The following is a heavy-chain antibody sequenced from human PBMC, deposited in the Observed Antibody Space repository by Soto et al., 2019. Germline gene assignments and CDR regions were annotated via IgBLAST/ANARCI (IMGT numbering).Heavy chain of an antibody. CDR1: GFTFSSYA. CDR3: AKWGNYYGSGPYYMDF. D-gene: IGHD3-10*01. J-gene: IGHJ6*03. CDR2: ISGSGGST. Sequence: GGSLRLSCAASGFTFSSYAMSWVRQAPGKGLEWVSAISGSGGSTYYADSVKGRFTISRDNSKNTLYLQMNSLRAEDTAVYYCAKWGNYYGSGPYYMDFWGKGTTVTVSS. V-gene: IGHV3-23*01.